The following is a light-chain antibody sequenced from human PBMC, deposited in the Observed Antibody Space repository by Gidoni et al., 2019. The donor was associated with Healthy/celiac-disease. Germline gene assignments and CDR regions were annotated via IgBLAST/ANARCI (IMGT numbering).Light chain of an antibody. CDR1: NIGSKS. CDR2: YDS. J-gene: IGLJ2*01. CDR3: QVWDSSSDPVV. V-gene: IGLV3-21*04. Sequence: SYVLTQPPSVSVAPGKTARITCGGNNIGSKSVHWYQQKPGQAPVLVIYYDSDRPSGIPERFSGSNSGNTATRTISRVEAGDEADYYCQVWDSSSDPVVFGGGTKLTVL.